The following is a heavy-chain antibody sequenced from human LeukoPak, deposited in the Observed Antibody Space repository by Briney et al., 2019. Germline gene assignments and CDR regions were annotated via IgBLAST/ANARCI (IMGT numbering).Heavy chain of an antibody. CDR2: ISGGDGST. CDR1: GFTFSNYA. J-gene: IGHJ4*02. Sequence: GGSLRLSCAASGFTFSNYAMNWVRQAPGKGLEWVSGISGGDGSTYYADSVKGRFTISRDNSKNTLYLQMNSLRAEDTALYYCAKGVFYFDYWGQGALVTVSS. CDR3: AKGVFYFDY. V-gene: IGHV3-23*01. D-gene: IGHD3-10*01.